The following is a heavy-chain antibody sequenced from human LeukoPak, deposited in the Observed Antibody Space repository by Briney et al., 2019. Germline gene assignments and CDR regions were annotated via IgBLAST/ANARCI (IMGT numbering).Heavy chain of an antibody. V-gene: IGHV4-59*01. CDR3: AREPIAVAGGWFDP. CDR2: IYYSGNT. CDR1: GGSINSYY. J-gene: IGHJ5*02. D-gene: IGHD6-19*01. Sequence: PSETLSLTCTVSGGSINSYYWSWIRQPPGKGVEWIGNIYYSGNTNYNPSLKSRVTISVDTSKNQFSLMLSSMTAADTAVYYCAREPIAVAGGWFDPWGQGTLVTVSS.